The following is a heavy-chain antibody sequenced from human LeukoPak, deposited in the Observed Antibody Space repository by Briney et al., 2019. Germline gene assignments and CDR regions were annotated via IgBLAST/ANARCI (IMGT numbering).Heavy chain of an antibody. J-gene: IGHJ4*02. CDR3: AREGRYYDSSGYDY. V-gene: IGHV3-21*01. CDR1: GFTFSSYS. CDR2: ISSSSSYI. D-gene: IGHD3-22*01. Sequence: PGGSLRLSCAASGFTFSSYSMNWVRQAPGKGLEWVSSISSSSSYIYYADSVKGRFTISRDNAKNSLYLQMNSLRAEDTAVYYCAREGRYYDSSGYDYWGQGTLVTVSS.